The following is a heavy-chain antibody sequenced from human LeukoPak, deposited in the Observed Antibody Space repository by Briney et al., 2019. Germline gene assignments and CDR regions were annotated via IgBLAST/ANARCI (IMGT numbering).Heavy chain of an antibody. Sequence: GGSLRLSCAASVFTFSNYAMSWVRQTPGKGLEWVSGISGSGGTTYYADSVKGRFTVSRDNSKNTLYLQMNSLRAEETAVYYCAKATVFGVVDYFDYWGQGTLVTVSS. CDR3: AKATVFGVVDYFDY. CDR2: ISGSGGTT. CDR1: VFTFSNYA. V-gene: IGHV3-23*01. J-gene: IGHJ4*02. D-gene: IGHD3-3*01.